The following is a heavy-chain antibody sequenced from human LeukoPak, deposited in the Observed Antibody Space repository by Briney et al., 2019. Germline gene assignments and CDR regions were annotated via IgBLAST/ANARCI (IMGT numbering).Heavy chain of an antibody. CDR2: INWNGGST. CDR1: GFTFDDYG. D-gene: IGHD2-2*01. CDR3: ARGNRIVVVPAAYDY. Sequence: PGGSLRLSCAASGFTFDDYGMSWVRQAPGKGLEWVSGINWNGGSTGYADSVKGRFTISRDNAKNPLYLQMNSLRAEDTALYYCARGNRIVVVPAAYDYWGQGTLVTVSS. V-gene: IGHV3-20*04. J-gene: IGHJ4*02.